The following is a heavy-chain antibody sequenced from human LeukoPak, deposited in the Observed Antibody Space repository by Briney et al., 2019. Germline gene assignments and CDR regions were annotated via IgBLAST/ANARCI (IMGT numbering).Heavy chain of an antibody. J-gene: IGHJ4*01. CDR3: ARDSFYSYHSSYYYLRYFDY. CDR1: GFTFGDFG. V-gene: IGHV3-33*01. CDR2: ILYNETNK. D-gene: IGHD3-22*01. Sequence: GGSLRLSRAASGFTFGDFGMHWVRQAPGKGLEWVALILYNETNKYYADSVKGRFIISRDSSKNTLYLHMNSLRADDTAVYYCARDSFYSYHSSYYYLRYFDYWGHGTLVTVSS.